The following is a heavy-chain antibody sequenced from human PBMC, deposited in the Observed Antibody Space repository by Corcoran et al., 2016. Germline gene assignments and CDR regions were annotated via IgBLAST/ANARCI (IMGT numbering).Heavy chain of an antibody. V-gene: IGHV3-30*18. CDR1: GFTFSSYG. D-gene: IGHD6-19*01. CDR2: ISYDGSNK. J-gene: IGHJ6*02. CDR3: AKVRGSGVYVPVYGMYV. Sequence: QVQLVESGGGVVQPGRSLRLSCAASGFTFSSYGMHWVRQAPGKGLEWVAVISYDGSNKYYADSVKGRFTITRDNYKNTLYLQMNSLRAEATALYCCAKVRGSGVYVPVYGMYVWGQGTTGTFSS.